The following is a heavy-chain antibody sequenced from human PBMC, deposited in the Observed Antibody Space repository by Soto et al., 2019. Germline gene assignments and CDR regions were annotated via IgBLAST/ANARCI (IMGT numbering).Heavy chain of an antibody. Sequence: GGSLRLSCAASGFTFSSYSMNWVRQAPGKGLEWVSYISSSSSTIYYADSVKGRFTISRDNAKNSLYLQMNSLRDEDTAVYYCARDHGTTVTTSYFDYWGQGTLVTVSS. CDR2: ISSSSSTI. CDR1: GFTFSSYS. CDR3: ARDHGTTVTTSYFDY. D-gene: IGHD4-17*01. V-gene: IGHV3-48*02. J-gene: IGHJ4*02.